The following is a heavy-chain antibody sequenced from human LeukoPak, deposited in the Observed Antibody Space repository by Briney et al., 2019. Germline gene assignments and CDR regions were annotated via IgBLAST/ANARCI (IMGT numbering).Heavy chain of an antibody. CDR1: GYTFTSYD. V-gene: IGHV1-8*03. D-gene: IGHD6-13*01. J-gene: IGHJ6*03. Sequence: GASVKVSCKASGYTFTSYDINWVRQATGQGLEWMGWMNPNSGNTGYAQKFQSRVTITRNTSISTAYMELSSLRSEDTAVYYCARGGYSSSWYSYYYYYMDVWGKGTTVTVSS. CDR3: ARGGYSSSWYSYYYYYMDV. CDR2: MNPNSGNT.